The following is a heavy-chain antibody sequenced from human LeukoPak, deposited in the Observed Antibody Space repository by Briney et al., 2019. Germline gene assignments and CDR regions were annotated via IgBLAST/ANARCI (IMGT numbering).Heavy chain of an antibody. CDR1: GGSISSYY. D-gene: IGHD3-22*01. V-gene: IGHV4-59*08. CDR2: IYYSGST. J-gene: IGHJ4*02. CDR3: ARVEGRYYYDSSGYWDY. Sequence: SETLSLTCTVSGGSISSYYWSWIRQPPGKGLEWIGYIYYSGSTNYNPSLKSRVTISVDTSKNQFSLKLSSVTAADTAVYYCARVEGRYYYDSSGYWDYWGQGTLVTVSS.